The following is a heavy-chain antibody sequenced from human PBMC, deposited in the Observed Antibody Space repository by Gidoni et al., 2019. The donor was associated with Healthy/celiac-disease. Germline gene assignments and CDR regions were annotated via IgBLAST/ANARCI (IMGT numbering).Heavy chain of an antibody. J-gene: IGHJ6*02. D-gene: IGHD6-19*01. CDR1: GFTFRSYG. Sequence: EVQLVESGGGLVQPGGSLLLSCAASGFTFRSYGMNWVRQAPGKGLEWVSYISSSGSTIYYADSVKGRFTISRDNAKNSLYLQMNSRRAEDTAVYYCASLASSGWYNRDYYGMDVWGQGTTVTVSS. V-gene: IGHV3-48*03. CDR3: ASLASSGWYNRDYYGMDV. CDR2: ISSSGSTI.